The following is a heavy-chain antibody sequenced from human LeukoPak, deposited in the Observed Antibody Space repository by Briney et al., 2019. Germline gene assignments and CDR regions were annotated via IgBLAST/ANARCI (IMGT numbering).Heavy chain of an antibody. CDR2: MNPNSGDS. V-gene: IGHV1-8*01. Sequence: ASVKVSCKASGYTFTNYDINWVRQATGQGLEWMGWMNPNSGDSHSVDKFHGRVTMTRDTSIRTAYMELSGLRSDDTAVYYCARRYCISTGCSAFDYWGPGTPVTVSS. J-gene: IGHJ4*02. D-gene: IGHD2-2*01. CDR1: GYTFTNYD. CDR3: ARRYCISTGCSAFDY.